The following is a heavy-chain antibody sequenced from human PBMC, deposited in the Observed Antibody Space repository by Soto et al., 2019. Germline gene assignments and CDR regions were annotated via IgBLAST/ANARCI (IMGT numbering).Heavy chain of an antibody. CDR1: GFTFSNFW. D-gene: IGHD3-10*01. CDR2: INSDGRDS. J-gene: IGHJ4*02. Sequence: PGGSLRLSCAASGFTFSNFWMHWVRQAPGKGLVWVSHINSDGRDSTHADSVKGRFTISRDNAKNTLYLQMNSLRAEDTAVYYCARAGSYRFDYWGQGTLVTVSS. CDR3: ARAGSYRFDY. V-gene: IGHV3-74*01.